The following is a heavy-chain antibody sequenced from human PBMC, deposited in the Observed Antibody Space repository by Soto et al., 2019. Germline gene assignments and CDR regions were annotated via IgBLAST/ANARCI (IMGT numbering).Heavy chain of an antibody. D-gene: IGHD3-3*01. J-gene: IGHJ6*03. CDR2: IRESGSDK. CDR1: GFTFSSYW. CDR3: AKDRPLGYDFWSGYYYYYYYMDV. V-gene: IGHV3-7*03. Sequence: GGSLRLSCAASGFTFSSYWMSWVRQAPGKGLEWVAIIRESGSDKYYADSVKGRFTISRDNAKNTLYLQMNSLRAEDTAVYYCAKDRPLGYDFWSGYYYYYYYMDVWGKGTTVTVSS.